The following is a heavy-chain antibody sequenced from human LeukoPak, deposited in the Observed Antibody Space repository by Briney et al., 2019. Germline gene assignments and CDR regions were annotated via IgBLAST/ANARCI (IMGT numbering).Heavy chain of an antibody. CDR1: GYTFTNYY. CDR2: INPSGGST. Sequence: ASVKVSCKASGYTFTNYYIHWVRQAPGQGLEWMGIINPSGGSTNYAQKFQGRVTMTRDMSTSTVYMELSSLRSEDTAVYYCARDLGYYYYYMDVWGKGTTVTVSS. V-gene: IGHV1-46*01. CDR3: ARDLGYYYYYMDV. J-gene: IGHJ6*03.